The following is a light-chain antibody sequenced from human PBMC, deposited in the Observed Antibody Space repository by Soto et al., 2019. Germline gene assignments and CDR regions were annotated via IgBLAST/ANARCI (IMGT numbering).Light chain of an antibody. Sequence: QSALTQPASVSGSPGQSITISCTGTSSDIGGYNYVSWYQQHPGKAPKLIIYEVTNRPSGISNRFSAAKSDNTASLTISGLQTEDEADYYCSSSASSSTEVFGTGTKLTVL. CDR3: SSSASSSTEV. V-gene: IGLV2-14*01. J-gene: IGLJ1*01. CDR2: EVT. CDR1: SSDIGGYNY.